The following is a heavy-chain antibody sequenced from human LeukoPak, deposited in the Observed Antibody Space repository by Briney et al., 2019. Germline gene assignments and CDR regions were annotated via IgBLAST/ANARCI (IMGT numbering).Heavy chain of an antibody. J-gene: IGHJ4*02. CDR2: FDIGGGST. V-gene: IGHV3-23*01. D-gene: IGHD4/OR15-4a*01. CDR3: ANEVRPNDY. Sequence: GGSLRLSCVASGFTFDRHAMCWVRQAPGKGLEGVSSFDIGGGSTSYADSGKGRFTTSRGNSKNTLYLQMNSLRAEDTALYFCANEVRPNDYWGRGTLVTVSS. CDR1: GFTFDRHA.